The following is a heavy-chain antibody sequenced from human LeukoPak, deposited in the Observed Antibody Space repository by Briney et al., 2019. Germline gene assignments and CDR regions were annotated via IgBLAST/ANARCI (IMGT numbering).Heavy chain of an antibody. D-gene: IGHD3-10*01. J-gene: IGHJ4*02. CDR3: ARDPDYYGSGSLDY. CDR2: IYYSGST. V-gene: IGHV4-59*12. Sequence: PSETLSLTCTVSGGSISPYYWSWIRQPPGKGLEWIGYIYYSGSTNYNPSLKSRVTISVDTSKNQFSLQLNSVTPEDTAVYYCARDPDYYGSGSLDYWGQGTLVTVSS. CDR1: GGSISPYY.